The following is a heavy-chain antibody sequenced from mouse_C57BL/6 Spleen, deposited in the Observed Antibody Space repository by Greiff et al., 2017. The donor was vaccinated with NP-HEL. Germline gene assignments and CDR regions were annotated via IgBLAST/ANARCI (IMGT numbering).Heavy chain of an antibody. CDR1: GFTFSDAW. CDR2: IRNKANNHAT. V-gene: IGHV6-6*01. J-gene: IGHJ1*03. Sequence: EVKLVESGGGLVQPGGSMKLSCAASGFTFSDAWMDWVRQSPEKGLEWVAEIRNKANNHATYYAESVKGRFTISRDDSKSSVYLQMNSLRAEDTGIYYCTLITTVVATEYFDVWGTGTTVTVSS. CDR3: TLITTVVATEYFDV. D-gene: IGHD1-1*01.